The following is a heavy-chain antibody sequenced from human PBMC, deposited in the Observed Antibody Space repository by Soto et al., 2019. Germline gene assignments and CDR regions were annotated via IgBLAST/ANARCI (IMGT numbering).Heavy chain of an antibody. CDR1: GFTFSSYT. J-gene: IGHJ4*02. CDR2: ISSSSSYI. Sequence: EVQLVESGGGLVKPGGSLRLSCAASGFTFSSYTMNWVRQAPGKGREWVSSISSSSSYIYYADPVKGRFTISRDNAKNSLYLQMNSLRAEDTAVYYCARGYSSGDYWGQGTLVTVSS. CDR3: ARGYSSGDY. D-gene: IGHD6-19*01. V-gene: IGHV3-21*01.